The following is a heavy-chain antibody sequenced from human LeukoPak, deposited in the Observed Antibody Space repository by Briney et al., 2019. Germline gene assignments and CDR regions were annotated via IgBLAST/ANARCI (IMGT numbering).Heavy chain of an antibody. CDR2: ISYDGSNK. V-gene: IGHV3-30*03. CDR1: EFTFSNYW. J-gene: IGHJ4*02. Sequence: GGSLRLSCAASEFTFSNYWMSWVRQAPGKGLEWVAVISYDGSNKYYADSVKGRFTISRDNSKNTLYLQMNSLRAEDTAVYYCARGPREGAVVYWGQGTLVTVSS. CDR3: ARGPREGAVVY. D-gene: IGHD3-16*01.